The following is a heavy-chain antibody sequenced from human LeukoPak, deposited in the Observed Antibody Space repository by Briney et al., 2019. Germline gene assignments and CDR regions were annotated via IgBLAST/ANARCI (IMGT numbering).Heavy chain of an antibody. V-gene: IGHV4-61*02. J-gene: IGHJ6*03. CDR3: ARDVRYCSGGSCYFLPLKYYYYMDV. Sequence: PSETLSLTCTVSGGSISSSSDYGSWIRRPAGKGLEWIGRIYTSGSTNYNPSLKSRVTISVDTSKNQFSLKLSSVTAADTAVYYCARDVRYCSGGSCYFLPLKYYYYMDVWGKGTTVTISS. D-gene: IGHD2-15*01. CDR2: IYTSGST. CDR1: GGSISSSSDY.